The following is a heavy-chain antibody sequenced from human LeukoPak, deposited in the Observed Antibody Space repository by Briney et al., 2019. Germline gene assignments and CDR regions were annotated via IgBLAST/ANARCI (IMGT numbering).Heavy chain of an antibody. CDR1: GFTFSSYA. V-gene: IGHV3-23*01. Sequence: SGGSLRLSCAASGFTFSSYAMSWVRQAPGKGLEWVSAISGSGVSTYYADSVKGRFTISRDNSKNTLYLQMNSLRAEDTAVYYCARDPKGWELLQDAFDIWGQGTMVTVSS. D-gene: IGHD1-26*01. CDR3: ARDPKGWELLQDAFDI. J-gene: IGHJ3*02. CDR2: ISGSGVST.